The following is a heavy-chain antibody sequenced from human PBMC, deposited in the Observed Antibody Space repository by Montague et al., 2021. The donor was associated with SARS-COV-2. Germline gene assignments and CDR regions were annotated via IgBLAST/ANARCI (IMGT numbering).Heavy chain of an antibody. CDR3: LKEVRPASMGV. V-gene: IGHV3-33*06. D-gene: IGHD3-10*01. J-gene: IGHJ6*02. CDR2: LWSGGNTK. Sequence: SLRLSCAASGFRFRDYAMHWVRQAPGKGLEWVAVLWSGGNTKYYVDSVKGRFTVSRDDSQNTLYLQMTRLRADDPAIYFGLKEVRPASMGVWGRGTTVTVSS. CDR1: GFRFRDYA.